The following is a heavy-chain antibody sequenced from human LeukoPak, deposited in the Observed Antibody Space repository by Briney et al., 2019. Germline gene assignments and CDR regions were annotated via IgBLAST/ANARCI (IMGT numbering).Heavy chain of an antibody. Sequence: ASVKVSCKASGYTFTSYGISWVRHAPGQVLGWMGWNSACNGNTNYAQKLQGRVTMTTDTSTSTAYMELRSLRSDDTAVYYCARTSYYYDSSEGGDDFDIWGQGTMVTVSS. CDR1: GYTFTSYG. V-gene: IGHV1-18*01. CDR3: ARTSYYYDSSEGGDDFDI. J-gene: IGHJ3*02. CDR2: NSACNGNT. D-gene: IGHD3-22*01.